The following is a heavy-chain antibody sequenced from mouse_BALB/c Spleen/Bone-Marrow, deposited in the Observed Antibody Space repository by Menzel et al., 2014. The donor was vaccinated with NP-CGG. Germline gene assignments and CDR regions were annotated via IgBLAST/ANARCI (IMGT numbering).Heavy chain of an antibody. CDR1: GFTFSSFG. CDR3: ARSGYYGSSPYYAMDY. J-gene: IGHJ4*01. Sequence: EVKLMESGGGLVQPGGSRKLSCAASGFTFSSFGMHWVRQAPEKGLEWVAYISSGSSTIYYADTVKGRFTISRDNPKNTLFLQMTSLRSEETAMYYCARSGYYGSSPYYAMDYWGQGTSVTVSS. D-gene: IGHD1-1*01. CDR2: ISSGSSTI. V-gene: IGHV5-17*02.